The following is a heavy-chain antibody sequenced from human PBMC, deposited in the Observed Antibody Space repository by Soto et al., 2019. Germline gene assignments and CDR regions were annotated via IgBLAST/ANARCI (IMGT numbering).Heavy chain of an antibody. D-gene: IGHD6-19*01. V-gene: IGHV1-18*01. CDR1: GYTFTSYG. CDR2: ISAYNGNT. CDR3: ARDLAVAGTIGDFDI. J-gene: IGHJ3*02. Sequence: QVQLVQSGAEVKKPGASVKVSCKASGYTFTSYGISCVRQAPGQGLEWMGWISAYNGNTNYAQKLQGRVTMTTDTSTSTDYMELRSLRSDDTAVYYCARDLAVAGTIGDFDIWGQGPMVTVSS.